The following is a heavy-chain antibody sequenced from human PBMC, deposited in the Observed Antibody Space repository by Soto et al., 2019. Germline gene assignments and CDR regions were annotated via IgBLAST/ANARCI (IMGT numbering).Heavy chain of an antibody. CDR3: AILAAGTRYYYYGMDV. Sequence: SVKVSCKASGGTFSSYAISWVRQAPGQGLEWMGGIIPIFGTANYAQKFQGRVTITADESTSTAYMELSSLRSEDTALYYCAILAAGTRYYYYGMDVWGQGTTVTVSS. V-gene: IGHV1-69*13. J-gene: IGHJ6*02. D-gene: IGHD6-13*01. CDR1: GGTFSSYA. CDR2: IIPIFGTA.